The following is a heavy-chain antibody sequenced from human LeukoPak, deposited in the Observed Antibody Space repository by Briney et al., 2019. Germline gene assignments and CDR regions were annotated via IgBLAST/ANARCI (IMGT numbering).Heavy chain of an antibody. CDR2: ISGSGGST. CDR1: GFTFSSYA. Sequence: AGGSLRLSCAASGFTFSSYAMSWVRQAPGKGLEWVSAISGSGGSTYYADSVKGRFTISRGNAKNSLYLQMNSLRAEDTAVYYCARAYRLYFDYWGQGTLVTVSS. J-gene: IGHJ4*02. CDR3: ARAYRLYFDY. D-gene: IGHD4-11*01. V-gene: IGHV3-23*01.